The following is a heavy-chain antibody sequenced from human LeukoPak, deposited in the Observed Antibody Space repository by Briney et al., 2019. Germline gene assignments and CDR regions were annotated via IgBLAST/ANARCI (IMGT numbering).Heavy chain of an antibody. D-gene: IGHD5-18*01. CDR3: ARGGYSYGYGLDY. J-gene: IGHJ4*02. CDR2: MKQDGSEK. CDR1: GFTFSSYW. V-gene: IGHV3-7*01. Sequence: GGSLRLSCAASGFTFSSYWMSWVRQAPGKGLEWVANMKQDGSEKYYVDSVKGRFTISRDNAKNSLYLQMNSLRAEDTAVYYCARGGYSYGYGLDYWGQGTLVTVSS.